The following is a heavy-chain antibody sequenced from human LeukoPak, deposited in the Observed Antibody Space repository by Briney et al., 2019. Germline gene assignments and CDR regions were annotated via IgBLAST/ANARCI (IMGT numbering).Heavy chain of an antibody. CDR1: GFTVSNSW. J-gene: IGHJ4*02. D-gene: IGHD7-27*01. CDR3: ARGGLPGGFDY. CDR2: INNDGNRI. Sequence: GGSLRLSCAASGFTVSNSWMFWVRQAPGKGLMYVSEINNDGNRIRYVNSVKGRFTISRDGAKNTLFLQMNSLRDDDTAMYYCARGGLPGGFDYWGQGILVTVSS. V-gene: IGHV3-74*01.